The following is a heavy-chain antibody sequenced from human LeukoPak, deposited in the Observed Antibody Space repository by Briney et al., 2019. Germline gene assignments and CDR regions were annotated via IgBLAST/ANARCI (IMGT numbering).Heavy chain of an antibody. D-gene: IGHD2-8*02. J-gene: IGHJ5*02. CDR3: ARPPLVRRTGWFDP. CDR1: GYTFTGYY. V-gene: IGHV1-2*02. CDR2: INPNSGGT. Sequence: ASVKVSCKASGYTFTGYYMHWVRQAPGQGLEWMGWINPNSGGTNYAQKFQGRVTMTRDTSISPAYMELSRLRPDDTAVYYCARPPLVRRTGWFDPWGQGTLVTVSS.